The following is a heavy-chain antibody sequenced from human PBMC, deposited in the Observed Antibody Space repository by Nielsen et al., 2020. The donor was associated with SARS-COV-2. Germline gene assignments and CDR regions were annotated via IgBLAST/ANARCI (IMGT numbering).Heavy chain of an antibody. CDR3: ARGIRPRHVFDI. V-gene: IGHV4-31*03. CDR1: GGSIKTASYY. CDR2: IYHTGST. Sequence: SETLSLTCTVSGGSIKTASYYWSWIRQHPEWGLEWVGYIYHTGSTYYNSALESRVTISADLSNNQFSLELTSLTAADTAVYYCARGIRPRHVFDIWGQGTMVTVSS. D-gene: IGHD1-14*01. J-gene: IGHJ3*02.